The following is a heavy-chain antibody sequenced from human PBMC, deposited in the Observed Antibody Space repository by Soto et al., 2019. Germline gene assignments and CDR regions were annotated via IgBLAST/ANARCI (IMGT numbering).Heavy chain of an antibody. CDR2: IYSGGST. Sequence: EVQLVESGGGLVQPGGSLRLSCAASGFTVSSNYMSWVRQAPGKGLEWVSVIYSGGSTYYADSVKGRFTISRDNSXTXLXXQMNSLRAEDTAVYYCASEMYYYDSSGYYYNWFDPWGQGTLVTVSS. CDR1: GFTVSSNY. D-gene: IGHD3-22*01. CDR3: ASEMYYYDSSGYYYNWFDP. V-gene: IGHV3-66*01. J-gene: IGHJ5*02.